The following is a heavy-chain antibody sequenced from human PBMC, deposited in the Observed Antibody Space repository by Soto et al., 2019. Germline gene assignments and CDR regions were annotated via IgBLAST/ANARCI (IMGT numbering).Heavy chain of an antibody. CDR2: INHSGST. D-gene: IGHD5-18*01. Sequence: XATLSLACAVYGGSFSGYALRWIRQPPGKGLEWIGEINHSGSTNYNPSLKSRVTISVDTSKNQFSLKLSSVTAADTAVYYCARGTRGYSYGRNFDYWGQGTLVTVSS. CDR3: ARGTRGYSYGRNFDY. J-gene: IGHJ4*02. V-gene: IGHV4-34*01. CDR1: GGSFSGYA.